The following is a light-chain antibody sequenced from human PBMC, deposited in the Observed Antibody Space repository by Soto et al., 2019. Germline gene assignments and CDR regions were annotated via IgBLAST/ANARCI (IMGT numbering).Light chain of an antibody. CDR1: SSDIGSYNY. V-gene: IGLV2-14*01. Sequence: QSALTQPASVSGSPGQSITISCTGTSSDIGSYNYVCWYQQNPGKAPKLMIYDVSNRSSGISNRFSGSKSGNTASLTISGLQAEDEADYYCSSYTSSTTLVFGGGTKLIVL. J-gene: IGLJ2*01. CDR3: SSYTSSTTLV. CDR2: DVS.